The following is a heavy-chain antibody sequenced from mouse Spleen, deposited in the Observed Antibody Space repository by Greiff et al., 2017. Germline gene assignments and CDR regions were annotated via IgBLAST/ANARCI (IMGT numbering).Heavy chain of an antibody. CDR1: GFNIKDTY. V-gene: IGHV14-3*02. CDR3: ARGDYYDYDGEAWFAY. Sequence: EVQRVESGAELVKPGASVKLSCTASGFNIKDTYMHWVNQRPEQGLEWIGRIDPANGNTKYDPKFQGKATITADTSSNTAYLQFSSLTSEDTAVYYCARGDYYDYDGEAWFAYWGQGTLVTVSA. D-gene: IGHD2-4*01. J-gene: IGHJ3*01. CDR2: IDPANGNT.